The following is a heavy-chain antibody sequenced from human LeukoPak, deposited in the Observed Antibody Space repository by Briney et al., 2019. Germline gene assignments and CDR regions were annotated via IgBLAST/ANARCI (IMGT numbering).Heavy chain of an antibody. D-gene: IGHD2-8*01. CDR1: GGSISSYY. J-gene: IGHJ5*02. V-gene: IGHV4-59*08. CDR2: IYYSGST. CDR3: ARGYCANGVCYRGVEFDP. Sequence: SETLSLTCTVSGGSISSYYWSWIRQPPGKGLEWIVHIYYSGSTNYNPSLKSRVTISVDTSKNQFSLKLSSVTAADTAVYYCARGYCANGVCYRGVEFDPWGQGTLVSVSS.